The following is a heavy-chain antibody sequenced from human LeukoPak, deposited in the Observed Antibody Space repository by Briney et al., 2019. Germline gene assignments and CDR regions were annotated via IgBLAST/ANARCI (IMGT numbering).Heavy chain of an antibody. D-gene: IGHD4-17*01. CDR2: ISSSSSYI. J-gene: IGHJ4*02. V-gene: IGHV3-21*01. CDR3: ARQRSYGDYFYYFDY. Sequence: KPGGSLRLSCAASGFTFSSYSMNWVRQAPGKGLEWVSSISSSSSYIYYADSVKGRFTISRDNAKSSLYLQMNSLRAEDTAVYYCARQRSYGDYFYYFDYWGQGTLVTVSS. CDR1: GFTFSSYS.